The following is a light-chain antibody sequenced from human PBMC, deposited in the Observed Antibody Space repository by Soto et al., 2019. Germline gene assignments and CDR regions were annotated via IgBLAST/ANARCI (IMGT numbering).Light chain of an antibody. V-gene: IGLV2-11*01. Sequence: QSALTQPRSVSGSPGQSVTISCTGTSSDVGGYNYVSWYQQHPGKAPKLMIYDVSKRPSGVPDRFSGSKSGNTASLTISGLPAEDEDDYYCCSYAGSYTLVFGGGTKLTVL. CDR2: DVS. CDR3: CSYAGSYTLV. J-gene: IGLJ2*01. CDR1: SSDVGGYNY.